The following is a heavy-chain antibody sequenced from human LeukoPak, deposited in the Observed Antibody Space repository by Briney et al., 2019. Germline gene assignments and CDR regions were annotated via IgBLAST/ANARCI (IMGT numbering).Heavy chain of an antibody. CDR1: GYTFTSYY. D-gene: IGHD4-23*01. CDR2: INPSGGST. J-gene: IGHJ2*01. Sequence: ASVKVSCKASGYTFTSYYMHWVRQAPGQGLEWMGIINPSGGSTSYAQKFQGRVTMTRDTSTSTVYMELSSLRSEDTAVYYCARRIGDYGGNPNWYFDLWGRGTLVTVSS. CDR3: ARRIGDYGGNPNWYFDL. V-gene: IGHV1-46*01.